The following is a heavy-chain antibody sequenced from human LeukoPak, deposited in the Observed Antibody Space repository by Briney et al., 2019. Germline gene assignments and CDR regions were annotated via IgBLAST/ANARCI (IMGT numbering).Heavy chain of an antibody. CDR2: INWSGGST. Sequence: GGSLRLSCTASGFTFDDYGMNWVRQAPGKGLEWVSGINWSGGSTGYADSVKGRFTISRDNAKNSLYLQMNSLRAEDTALYHCARAPPTTTDYGDYLTRWDYFDYWGQGTLVTVSS. V-gene: IGHV3-20*01. CDR1: GFTFDDYG. J-gene: IGHJ4*02. D-gene: IGHD4-17*01. CDR3: ARAPPTTTDYGDYLTRWDYFDY.